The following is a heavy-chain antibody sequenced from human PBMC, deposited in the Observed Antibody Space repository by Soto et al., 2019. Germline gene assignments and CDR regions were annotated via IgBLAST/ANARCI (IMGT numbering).Heavy chain of an antibody. J-gene: IGHJ4*02. V-gene: IGHV3-23*01. CDR2: ISGSGGST. CDR3: AKDRGGTMVRGVISY. CDR1: GFTFSSYA. Sequence: GGSLRLSCAASGFTFSSYAMSWVRQAPGKGLEWVSAISGSGGSTYYADSVKGRFTISRDNSKNMLYLQMNSLRAEDTAVYYCAKDRGGTMVRGVISYWGQGTLVTVSS. D-gene: IGHD3-10*01.